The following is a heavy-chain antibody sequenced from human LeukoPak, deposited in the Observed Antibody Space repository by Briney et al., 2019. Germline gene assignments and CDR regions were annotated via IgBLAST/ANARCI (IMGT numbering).Heavy chain of an antibody. CDR3: AKAPYAGYDYPFDY. J-gene: IGHJ4*02. CDR1: GYTFTSYY. D-gene: IGHD5-12*01. Sequence: ASVKVSCKTSGYTFTSYYMHWVRQASGQGLEWMGMINPTGGSTNYAQKFQGRVTMTRDTSTSTVYMELSSLRSEDTAVYYCAKAPYAGYDYPFDYWGQGTLVTVSS. CDR2: INPTGGST. V-gene: IGHV1-46*01.